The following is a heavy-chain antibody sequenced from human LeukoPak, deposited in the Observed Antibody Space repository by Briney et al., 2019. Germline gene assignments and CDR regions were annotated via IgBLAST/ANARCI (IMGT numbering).Heavy chain of an antibody. D-gene: IGHD6-13*01. V-gene: IGHV4-39*01. J-gene: IGHJ4*02. CDR1: GGSISSSRYY. CDR3: ARHPKGYSSSWYDY. Sequence: PSETLSLTCTVSGGSISSSRYYWGWIRQPPGKGLEWIGSIYYSGSTYYNPSLKSRVTISVDTSKNQFSLKLSSVTAADTAVYYCARHPKGYSSSWYDYWGQGTLVTVSS. CDR2: IYYSGST.